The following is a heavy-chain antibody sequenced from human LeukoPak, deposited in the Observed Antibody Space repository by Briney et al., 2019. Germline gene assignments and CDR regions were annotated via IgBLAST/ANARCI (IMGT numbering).Heavy chain of an antibody. Sequence: GGSLRLSCAASGFTFSSYSMNWVRQAPGKGLEWVSSISSSSSYIYYADSVKGRFTISRDNSKNTLYLQMNSLRAEDTAVYYCARDLRAGDFWSGRTDAFDIWGQGTMVTVSS. CDR1: GFTFSSYS. CDR2: ISSSSSYI. J-gene: IGHJ3*02. CDR3: ARDLRAGDFWSGRTDAFDI. D-gene: IGHD3-3*01. V-gene: IGHV3-21*01.